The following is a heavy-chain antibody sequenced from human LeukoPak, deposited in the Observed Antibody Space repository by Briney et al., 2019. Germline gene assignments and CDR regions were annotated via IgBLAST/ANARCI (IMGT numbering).Heavy chain of an antibody. CDR3: AKDISAYYDSSGHFDY. Sequence: GGSLRLSCAASGFTFDDYAMHWVRQAPGKGLEWVSGISWNSGSIGYADSVKGRFTISKDNAKNSLYLQMNSLRAEDTALYYCAKDISAYYDSSGHFDYWGQGTLVTVSS. V-gene: IGHV3-9*01. D-gene: IGHD3-22*01. J-gene: IGHJ4*02. CDR1: GFTFDDYA. CDR2: ISWNSGSI.